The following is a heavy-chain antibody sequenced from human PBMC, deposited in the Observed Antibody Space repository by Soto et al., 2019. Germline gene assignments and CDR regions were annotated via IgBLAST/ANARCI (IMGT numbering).Heavy chain of an antibody. CDR2: INAGNGNT. CDR3: ARHPERIAEIGWFYP. D-gene: IGHD6-13*01. J-gene: IGHJ5*02. V-gene: IGHV1-3*01. CDR1: GYTFTSYA. Sequence: ASVKVSCKASGYTFTSYAMHWVRQAPGQRLEWMGWINAGNGNTKYSQKFQGRVTITRDTSASTAYMELSSLRSEDTAVYYCARHPERIAEIGWFYPWGQGTLVTVSS.